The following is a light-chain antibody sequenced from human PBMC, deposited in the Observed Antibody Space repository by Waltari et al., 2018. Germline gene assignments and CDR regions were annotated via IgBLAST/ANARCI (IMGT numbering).Light chain of an antibody. Sequence: DIQMSQSPSSLAASVGDRATITCRASQGVRTYLNRYQAKPGKAPNLLIYDANTLVSGVPSRFIGSGYGTEFTLTISRLQPEDFATYYCQQGGNYPLTFGGGTKVEIK. CDR3: QQGGNYPLT. CDR2: DAN. V-gene: IGKV1-39*01. CDR1: QGVRTY. J-gene: IGKJ4*01.